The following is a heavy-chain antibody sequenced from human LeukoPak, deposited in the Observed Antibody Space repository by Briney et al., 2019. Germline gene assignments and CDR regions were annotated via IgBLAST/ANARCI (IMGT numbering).Heavy chain of an antibody. Sequence: GGSLRLSCAASGFTFSSYAMHWVRQAPGKGLEWVAVISYDGSNKYYADSVKGRFTISRDNSKNTLYLQMNSLRAEDTAVYYCAKELYVSRPLEPLTVWGKGTTVTVSS. D-gene: IGHD1-1*01. V-gene: IGHV3-30-3*01. CDR2: ISYDGSNK. CDR3: AKELYVSRPLEPLTV. J-gene: IGHJ6*04. CDR1: GFTFSSYA.